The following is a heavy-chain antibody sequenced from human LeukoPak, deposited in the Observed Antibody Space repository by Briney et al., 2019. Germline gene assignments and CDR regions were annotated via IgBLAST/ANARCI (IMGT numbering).Heavy chain of an antibody. CDR2: IYTSGST. Sequence: TSETLSLTCTVSGGSISSGSYYWSWIRQPAGKGLEWIGRIYTSGSTNYNPSLKSRVTISVDTSKNQFSLKLSSVTAADTAVYYCARDADESSGYYFGYWGQGTLVTVSS. V-gene: IGHV4-61*02. CDR3: ARDADESSGYYFGY. D-gene: IGHD3-22*01. CDR1: GGSISSGSYY. J-gene: IGHJ4*02.